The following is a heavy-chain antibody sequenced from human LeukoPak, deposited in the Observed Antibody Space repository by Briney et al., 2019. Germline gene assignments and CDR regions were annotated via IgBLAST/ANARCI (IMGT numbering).Heavy chain of an antibody. J-gene: IGHJ4*02. D-gene: IGHD6-19*01. CDR1: GVSISSTSYY. Sequence: SETLSLTCTVSGVSISSTSYYWSWIRQSPGKGLEWIGYMSYSGNTNYNPSLESRVTISVDTSKNQFSLKLTSVTAADTAVYYCARNGGGWSFDYWGQGTLVTVPS. CDR2: MSYSGNT. CDR3: ARNGGGWSFDY. V-gene: IGHV4-61*05.